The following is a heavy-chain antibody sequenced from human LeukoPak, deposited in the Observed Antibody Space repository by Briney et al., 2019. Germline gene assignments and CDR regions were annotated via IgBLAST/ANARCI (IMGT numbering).Heavy chain of an antibody. D-gene: IGHD3-10*01. J-gene: IGHJ3*02. V-gene: IGHV4-30-4*01. CDR2: IYYSGST. Sequence: SETLSLTCTVSGGSISSYYWSWIRQPPGKGLEWIGYIYYSGSTYYNPSLKSRVTISVDTSKNQFSLKLSSVTAADTAVYYCARAYYYYAFDIWGQGTMVTVSS. CDR1: GGSISSYY. CDR3: ARAYYYYAFDI.